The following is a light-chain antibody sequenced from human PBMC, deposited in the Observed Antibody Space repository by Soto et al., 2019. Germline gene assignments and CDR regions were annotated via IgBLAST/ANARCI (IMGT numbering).Light chain of an antibody. CDR2: DAS. J-gene: IGKJ4*01. Sequence: DIQMTQSPSSLSAPVGDRVTITCQASQDISNYLNWYQQKPGKAPKLLIYDASNLETGVPSRFSGSGSGTDFTFTISSLQPEDIAVYYCQQYHNSLTFGGGTKVEIK. CDR1: QDISNY. CDR3: QQYHNSLT. V-gene: IGKV1-33*01.